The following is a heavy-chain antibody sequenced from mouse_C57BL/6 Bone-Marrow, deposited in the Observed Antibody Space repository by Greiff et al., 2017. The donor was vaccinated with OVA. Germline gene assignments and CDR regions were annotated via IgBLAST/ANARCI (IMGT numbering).Heavy chain of an antibody. CDR3: ARADITTVEDFDY. CDR1: GYSFTSYY. V-gene: IGHV1-66*01. Sequence: VQLKESGPELVKPGASVKISCKASGYSFTSYYIHWVKQRPGQGLEWIGWIYPGSGNTKYNEKFKGKATLTADTSSSTAYMQLSSLKSEDSAVYYCARADITTVEDFDYWGEGTTLTVSS. D-gene: IGHD1-1*01. CDR2: IYPGSGNT. J-gene: IGHJ2*01.